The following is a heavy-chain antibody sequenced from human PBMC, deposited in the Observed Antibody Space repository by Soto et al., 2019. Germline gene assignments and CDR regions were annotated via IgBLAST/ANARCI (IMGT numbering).Heavy chain of an antibody. V-gene: IGHV4-31*03. CDR1: GGSISSGSYH. D-gene: IGHD1-26*01. J-gene: IGHJ4*02. CDR3: ARVEGSSYYFRHDC. Sequence: SETLSLTCTVSGGSISSGSYHWIWIRQHPGKGLEWIGNIYYSGSSYYNPSLKSRATISIDTPKDQFSLRLGSVTAADTAVYYCARVEGSSYYFRHDCWGRGTLVTVSS. CDR2: IYYSGSS.